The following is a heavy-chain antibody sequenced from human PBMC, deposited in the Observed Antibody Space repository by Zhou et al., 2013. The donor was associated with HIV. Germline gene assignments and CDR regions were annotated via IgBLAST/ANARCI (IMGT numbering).Heavy chain of an antibody. Sequence: QVQLVQSGAEVRKPGASVQVSCKTSGYTFTGYYIHWVRQAPGQGLEWVAWINPNNGDTNYAQKFQGRVTMTRDTSISTAYMELGRLRSDDTAVYYCASGVPAAGTGYFQHWGQGTLVTVSS. D-gene: IGHD6-13*01. CDR3: ASGVPAAGTGYFQH. V-gene: IGHV1-2*02. CDR1: GYTFTGYY. CDR2: INPNNGDT. J-gene: IGHJ1*01.